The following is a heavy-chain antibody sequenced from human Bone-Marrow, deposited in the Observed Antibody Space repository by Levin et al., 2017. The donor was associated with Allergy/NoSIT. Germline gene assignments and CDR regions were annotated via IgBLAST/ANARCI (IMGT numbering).Heavy chain of an antibody. CDR2: IYSGGST. J-gene: IGHJ4*02. Sequence: GGSLRLSCAASELTFSNNHMTWVRQAPGKGLEWVSLIYSGGSTYYADSVKGRFTISRDNSKNTLYLQINSLRAENTPVYFCAGHTAGEYWGQGTLVTVTS. D-gene: IGHD1-1*01. CDR1: ELTFSNNH. V-gene: IGHV3-66*04. CDR3: AGHTAGEY.